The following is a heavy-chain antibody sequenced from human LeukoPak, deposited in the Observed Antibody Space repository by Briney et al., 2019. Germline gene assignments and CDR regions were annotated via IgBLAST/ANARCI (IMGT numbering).Heavy chain of an antibody. CDR2: IYSGGST. Sequence: TGGSLRLSCAASGFTVCSSYMGWVRQAPGKGLEWVSVIYSGGSTYYADSMKGRFTLSRDNSKNTLYLQMNSLRAEDTAVYYCARLSGIYYEADYWGQGTLVTVSS. V-gene: IGHV3-53*01. CDR1: GFTVCSSY. D-gene: IGHD1-26*01. J-gene: IGHJ4*02. CDR3: ARLSGIYYEADY.